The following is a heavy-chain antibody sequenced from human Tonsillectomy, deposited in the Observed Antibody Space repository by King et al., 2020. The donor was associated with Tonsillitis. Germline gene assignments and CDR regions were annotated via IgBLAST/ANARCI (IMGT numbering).Heavy chain of an antibody. CDR1: GGSISSGSYY. CDR3: ARGYPETYCSSTSCFANPWFDP. J-gene: IGHJ5*02. CDR2: IYTSGST. V-gene: IGHV4-61*02. D-gene: IGHD2-2*01. Sequence: LQLQESGPGLVKPSQTLSLTCTVSGGSISSGSYYWSWIRQPAGKGLEWIGCIYTSGSTNYNPSLKSRVTISVEPSKNQFSLKLSSVTAADTAVYYCARGYPETYCSSTSCFANPWFDPWGQGTLVTVSS.